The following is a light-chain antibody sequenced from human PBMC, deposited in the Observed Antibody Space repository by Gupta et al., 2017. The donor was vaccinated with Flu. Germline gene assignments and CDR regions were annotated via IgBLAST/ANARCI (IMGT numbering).Light chain of an antibody. CDR1: SRRVGGCKN. V-gene: IGLV2-11*01. CDR2: DVS. J-gene: IGLJ3*02. Sequence: QSALTQPRSVSGSPGHSLPLPCPGTSRRVGGCKNVSWYQQHPAKVPNLMMYDVSKRPSGVPDHFSCGKSRNTASLTISGLQAEDEADYYCCSYEGNYTFDGVFGGGTKLTVL. CDR3: CSYEGNYTFDGV.